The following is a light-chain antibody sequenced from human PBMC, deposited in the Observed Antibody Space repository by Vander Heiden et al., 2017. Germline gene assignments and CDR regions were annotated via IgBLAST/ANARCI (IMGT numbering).Light chain of an antibody. Sequence: DMQLTQSPSTLSASVGDRVTITCRASQSISSWLAWYQQKPGKAPKLLIYKASSLESGVPSRFSGSGSGTEFTLTISSLQPDDFATYYCQQYYSYSRTFGQGTKVEIK. V-gene: IGKV1-5*03. CDR3: QQYYSYSRT. J-gene: IGKJ1*01. CDR2: KAS. CDR1: QSISSW.